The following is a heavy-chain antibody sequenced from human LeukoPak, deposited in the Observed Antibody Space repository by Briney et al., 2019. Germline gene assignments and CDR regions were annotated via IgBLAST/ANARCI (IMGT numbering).Heavy chain of an antibody. V-gene: IGHV1-18*01. D-gene: IGHD1-26*01. CDR3: ARTLAYSRSPLYYYYYMDV. CDR1: GYTFTSYG. Sequence: ASVKVSCKASGYTFTSYGISWVRQAPGQGLEWMGWISAYNGNTNYAQKLQGRVTMTTDTSTSTAYMELRSLRSDDTAVYCCARTLAYSRSPLYYYYYMDVWGKGTTVTVSS. CDR2: ISAYNGNT. J-gene: IGHJ6*03.